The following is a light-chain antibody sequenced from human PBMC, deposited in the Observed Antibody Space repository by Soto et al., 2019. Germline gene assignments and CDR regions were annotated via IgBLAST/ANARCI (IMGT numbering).Light chain of an antibody. J-gene: IGKJ5*01. V-gene: IGKV3-11*01. CDR2: DAS. Sequence: EIVLTQSPATLSLFPGERATLSCRASQSVSIYLAWYQQKPGQAPRLLIYDASNRATGIPARFSGSGSGTDFTLTISRLEPEDFAVYYCQQRSNWPPESTFGQGTRLEIK. CDR1: QSVSIY. CDR3: QQRSNWPPEST.